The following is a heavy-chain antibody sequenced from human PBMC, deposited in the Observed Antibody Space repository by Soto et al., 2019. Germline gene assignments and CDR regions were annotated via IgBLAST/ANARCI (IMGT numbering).Heavy chain of an antibody. D-gene: IGHD3-16*01. CDR3: ASHKGGYYSGVDV. CDR2: TYYRGTT. V-gene: IGHV4-39*01. Sequence: QLQLQESGPGLVKPSETLSLTCTVSGGSISSNSYYWAWIRQPPGKGLEWIGNTYYRGTTYSNPVLKSRVTVSVDTTKNPFSLKLSSVTDEETVVYYWASHKGGYYSGVDVWGQGTTVTVSS. J-gene: IGHJ6*02. CDR1: GGSISSNSYY.